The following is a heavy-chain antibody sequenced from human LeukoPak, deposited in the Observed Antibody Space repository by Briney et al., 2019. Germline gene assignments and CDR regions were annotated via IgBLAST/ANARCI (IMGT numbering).Heavy chain of an antibody. CDR2: VFYIGST. Sequence: PSETLSLTCSVSGGSISSNKYYWGWIRQAPGKGLESIGSVFYIGSTFYNPSLQSRATISVDTSKNQFSLRMNSVTAADTAPYFCARQPTSTGAFYLSAFDLWGHGTMVIVSS. V-gene: IGHV4-39*01. J-gene: IGHJ3*01. D-gene: IGHD7-27*01. CDR3: ARQPTSTGAFYLSAFDL. CDR1: GGSISSNKYY.